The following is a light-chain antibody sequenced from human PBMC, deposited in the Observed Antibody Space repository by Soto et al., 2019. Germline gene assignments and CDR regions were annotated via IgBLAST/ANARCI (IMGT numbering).Light chain of an antibody. V-gene: IGLV1-47*02. Sequence: QPVLTQPPSMSGTPGQRVTISCSGSSSNIGRNHVYWYQQLPGTAPKVLIYSNNQRPSGVPDRFSGSKSGASASLAISGLRSEDEADYHCAAWDDSLNGPVFGGGTKLTVL. J-gene: IGLJ3*02. CDR3: AAWDDSLNGPV. CDR1: SSNIGRNH. CDR2: SNN.